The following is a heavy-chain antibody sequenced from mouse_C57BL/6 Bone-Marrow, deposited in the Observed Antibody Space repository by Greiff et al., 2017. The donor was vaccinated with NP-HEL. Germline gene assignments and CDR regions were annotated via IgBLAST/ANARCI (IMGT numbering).Heavy chain of an antibody. CDR2: IHPNSGST. D-gene: IGHD1-1*01. Sequence: QVQLKQSGAELVKPGASVKLSCKASGYTFTSYWMHWVKQRPGQGLEWIGMIHPNSGSTNYNEKFKSKATLTVDKSSSTAYMQLSSLTSEDSAVYYCASEIYYYGSSWYFDVWGTGTTVTVSS. J-gene: IGHJ1*03. V-gene: IGHV1-64*01. CDR3: ASEIYYYGSSWYFDV. CDR1: GYTFTSYW.